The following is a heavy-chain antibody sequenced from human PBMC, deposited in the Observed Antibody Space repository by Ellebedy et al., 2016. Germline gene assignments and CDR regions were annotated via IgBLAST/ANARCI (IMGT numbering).Heavy chain of an antibody. CDR2: IYYSGST. Sequence: SETLSLTCTVSGGSISRSNYYWGWIRQPPGRGLEWIGYIYYSGSTNYNPSLKSRVTISVDTSKNQLSLKLSSVTAADTAVYFCARRGYSYGYWFDPWGQGTLVTVSS. V-gene: IGHV4-61*05. CDR1: GGSISRSNYY. J-gene: IGHJ5*02. D-gene: IGHD5-18*01. CDR3: ARRGYSYGYWFDP.